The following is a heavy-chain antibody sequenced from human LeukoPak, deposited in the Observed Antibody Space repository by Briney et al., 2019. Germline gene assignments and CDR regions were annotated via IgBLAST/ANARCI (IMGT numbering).Heavy chain of an antibody. J-gene: IGHJ4*02. CDR1: GGSTSSGSYY. V-gene: IGHV4-61*02. CDR2: IYTSGST. CDR3: ARGYCSSTSCSPEGY. D-gene: IGHD2-2*01. Sequence: KPSETLSLTCTVSGGSTSSGSYYWSWIRQPAGKGLEWIGRIYTSGSTNYNPSLKSRVTISVDTSKNQFSLKLSSVTAADTAVYYCARGYCSSTSCSPEGYWGQGTLVTVSS.